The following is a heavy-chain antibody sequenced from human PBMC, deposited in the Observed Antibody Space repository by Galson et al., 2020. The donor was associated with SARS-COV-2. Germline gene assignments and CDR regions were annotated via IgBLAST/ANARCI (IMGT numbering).Heavy chain of an antibody. CDR3: ARDTPVLRFVEAVGGWFDP. Sequence: SETLSLTCTVSGDSVRSGSYYWNWIRQSPGKGLEWIGHIYYSGATDYNPSLSSRVTISIDTSKNQFSLKLSSVTAADTAVYYCARDTPVLRFVEAVGGWFDPWGQGTLVTVSS. V-gene: IGHV4-61*01. J-gene: IGHJ5*02. D-gene: IGHD3-3*01. CDR1: GDSVRSGSYY. CDR2: IYYSGAT.